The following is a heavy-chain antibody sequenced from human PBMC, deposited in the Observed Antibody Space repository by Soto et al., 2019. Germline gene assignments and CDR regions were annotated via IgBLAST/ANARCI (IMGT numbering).Heavy chain of an antibody. J-gene: IGHJ6*03. V-gene: IGHV1-8*01. CDR2: MNPNGGNT. CDR3: ARGREDIVVVPAAEYYYYYMAV. CDR1: GYTFTSYD. D-gene: IGHD2-2*01. Sequence: ASVKVSCKASGYTFTSYDINWVRQATGQGLEWMGWMNPNGGNTGYAQKFQGRVTMTRNTSISTAYMELSSLRSEDTAVYYCARGREDIVVVPAAEYYYYYMAVWGKGTTVTVSS.